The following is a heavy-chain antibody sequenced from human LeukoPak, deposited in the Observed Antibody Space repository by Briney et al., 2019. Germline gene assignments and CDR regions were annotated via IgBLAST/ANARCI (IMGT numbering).Heavy chain of an antibody. CDR3: AREDRIVGATGWFDP. V-gene: IGHV1-2*02. CDR1: GYTFTGYY. CDR2: INPNSGGT. Sequence: ASVKVSCKASGYTFTGYYMHWVRQAPGQGLEWMGWINPNSGGTNYAQRVQGRVTMTRDTSISTAYMELSRLRSDDTAVYYCAREDRIVGATGWFDPWGQGTLVTVSS. J-gene: IGHJ5*02. D-gene: IGHD1-26*01.